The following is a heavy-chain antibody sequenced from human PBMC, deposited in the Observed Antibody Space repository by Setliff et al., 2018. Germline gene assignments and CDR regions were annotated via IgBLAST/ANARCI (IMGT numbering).Heavy chain of an antibody. J-gene: IGHJ6*03. CDR2: IYYSGST. CDR3: AREQWLDPPGYYYMDV. CDR1: GGSVSSGSYY. D-gene: IGHD6-19*01. V-gene: IGHV4-61*01. Sequence: SETLSLTCTVSGGSVSSGSYYWSWIRQPPGKGLEWIGYIYYSGSTNYNPSLKSRVTISVDTSKNQFSLKLNSVTAADTAVYYCAREQWLDPPGYYYMDVWAKGTTVTVSS.